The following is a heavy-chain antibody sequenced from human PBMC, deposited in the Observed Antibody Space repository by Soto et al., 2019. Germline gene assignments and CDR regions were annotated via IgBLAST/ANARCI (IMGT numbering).Heavy chain of an antibody. CDR2: INTDHGNT. D-gene: IGHD5-12*01. Sequence: QVHLVQSGAEVKKPGASVKISCQASGYTFTSYAIHWVRQAPGQRLEWMGWINTDHGNTKDSQKFQGRITITRDTPASTAYMELRSLRYEDTAVYYCARTDVDGGYAYWGQGTLVTVSS. CDR3: ARTDVDGGYAY. J-gene: IGHJ4*02. CDR1: GYTFTSYA. V-gene: IGHV1-3*04.